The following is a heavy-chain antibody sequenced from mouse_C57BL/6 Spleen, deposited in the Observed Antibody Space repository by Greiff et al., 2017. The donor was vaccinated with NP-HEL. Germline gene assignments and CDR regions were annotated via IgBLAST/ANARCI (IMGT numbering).Heavy chain of an antibody. Sequence: QVQLQQPGAELVRPGSSVKLSCKASGYTFTSYWMHWVKQRPIQGLEWIGNIDPSDSETHYNQKFKDKATLTVDKSSSTAYMQLSSLTSEDSAVYYCARSDYYGSNYYVMDYWGQGTSVTVSS. D-gene: IGHD1-1*01. J-gene: IGHJ4*01. V-gene: IGHV1-52*01. CDR2: IDPSDSET. CDR1: GYTFTSYW. CDR3: ARSDYYGSNYYVMDY.